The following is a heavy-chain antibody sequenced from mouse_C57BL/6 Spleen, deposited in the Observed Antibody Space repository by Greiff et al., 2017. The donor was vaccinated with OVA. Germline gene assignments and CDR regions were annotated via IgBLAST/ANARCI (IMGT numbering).Heavy chain of an antibody. Sequence: VMLVESDAELVKPGASVKLSCKASGYTFTDHTIHWMKQRPEQGLEWIGYIYPRDGSTKYNEKFKGKATLTADKSSSTAYMQLNSLTSEDSAVYVCARSTAQATDWFAYWGQGTLVTVAA. CDR1: GYTFTDHT. D-gene: IGHD3-2*02. CDR3: ARSTAQATDWFAY. V-gene: IGHV1-78*01. CDR2: IYPRDGST. J-gene: IGHJ3*01.